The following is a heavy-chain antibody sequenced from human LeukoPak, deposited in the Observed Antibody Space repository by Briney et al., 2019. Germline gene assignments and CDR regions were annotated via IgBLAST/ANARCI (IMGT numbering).Heavy chain of an antibody. D-gene: IGHD5-18*01. Sequence: SETLSLPCTVSGGSISSYYWSWIRQPPGKGLEWIGYIYYSGSTNYNPSLKSRVTISVDTSKSQFSLKLSSVTAADTAVYYCARAGIQLWLGNFDYWGQGTLVTVSS. CDR3: ARAGIQLWLGNFDY. CDR1: GGSISSYY. CDR2: IYYSGST. V-gene: IGHV4-59*08. J-gene: IGHJ4*02.